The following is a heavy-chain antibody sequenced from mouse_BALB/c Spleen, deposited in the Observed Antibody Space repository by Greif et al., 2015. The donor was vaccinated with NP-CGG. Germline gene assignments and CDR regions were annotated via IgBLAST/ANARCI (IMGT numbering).Heavy chain of an antibody. Sequence: EVQGVESGGGLVQPGGSRKLSCAASGFTFSSFGMHWVRQAPEKGLEWVAYISSGSSTIYYADTVKGRFTISRDNPKNTLFLQMTSRRSEDTAMYYGARAEGNYAWFAYWGQGTLVTVSA. J-gene: IGHJ3*01. CDR2: ISSGSSTI. CDR3: ARAEGNYAWFAY. V-gene: IGHV5-17*02. CDR1: GFTFSSFG. D-gene: IGHD2-1*01.